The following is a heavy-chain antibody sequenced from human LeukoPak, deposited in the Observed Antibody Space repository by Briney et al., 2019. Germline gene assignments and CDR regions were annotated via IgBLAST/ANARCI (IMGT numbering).Heavy chain of an antibody. CDR2: IDKKDKGYATAT. V-gene: IGHV3-73*01. D-gene: IGHD1-26*01. CDR1: GFTFSGSA. CDR3: TRDSGTYSWFDP. J-gene: IGHJ5*02. Sequence: GGSLRLSCAASGFTFSGSAIHWVRQSSGKGLEWVGQIDKKDKGYATATAYAASVKGRFTISRDDSINTAYLQMKSLKTEHTALYYCTRDSGTYSWFDPWGQGTLVTVSS.